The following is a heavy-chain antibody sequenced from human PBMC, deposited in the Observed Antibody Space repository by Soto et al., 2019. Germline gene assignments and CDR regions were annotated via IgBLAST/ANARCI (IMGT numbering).Heavy chain of an antibody. CDR3: VKDLGALRFLEWLTWEY. Sequence: PGGSLRLSCSASVFTFSSYAMHWVRQSPGKGLEYVSAISSNGGSTYYADSVKGRFTISRDNSKNTLYLQMSSLRAEDTAVYYCVKDLGALRFLEWLTWEYWGQGTVLIVSS. CDR2: ISSNGGST. V-gene: IGHV3-64D*06. J-gene: IGHJ4*02. D-gene: IGHD3-3*01. CDR1: VFTFSSYA.